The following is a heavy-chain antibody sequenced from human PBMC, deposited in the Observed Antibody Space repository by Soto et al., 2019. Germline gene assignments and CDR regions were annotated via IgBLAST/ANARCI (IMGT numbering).Heavy chain of an antibody. J-gene: IGHJ4*02. CDR3: ASGGGDLPYSSFDY. Sequence: QVQLVQSGAEVKKPGSSVKVSCKASGGTFSSYSISWVRQAPGQGLEWMGGIIPIFGTANYAQKFQGRVTITADESTSTAYMELSSLRSEDTDVYYCASGGGDLPYSSFDYWGQGTLVTVSS. CDR2: IIPIFGTA. D-gene: IGHD6-19*01. V-gene: IGHV1-69*01. CDR1: GGTFSSYS.